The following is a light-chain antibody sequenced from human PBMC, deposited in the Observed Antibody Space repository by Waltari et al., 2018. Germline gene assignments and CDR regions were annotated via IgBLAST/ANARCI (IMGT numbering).Light chain of an antibody. CDR2: DAS. J-gene: IGKJ4*01. CDR1: RSISNH. V-gene: IGKV3-11*01. CDR3: QQRDSWPLT. Sequence: DTVLEQSPGTLSLSQGQGATLPCRASRSISNHLAWYQHKPGQAPRLLIFDASNRAAGIPARFSGSGSGTDFTLTISGLEPEDFAVYYCQQRDSWPLTFGGGTKVDFK.